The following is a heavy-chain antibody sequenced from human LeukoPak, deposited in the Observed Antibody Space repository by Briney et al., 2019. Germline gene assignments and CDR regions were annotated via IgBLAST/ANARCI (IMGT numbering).Heavy chain of an antibody. J-gene: IGHJ6*03. CDR3: ARYSYGFWYYYYMDV. CDR1: GFTFSSYW. Sequence: PGGSLRLSCAASGFTFSSYWMSWVRQAPGKGLEWVANIKQDGSEKYYVDSVKGRFTISRHNAKDSLYLQMNSLRAEDTAVYYCARYSYGFWYYYYMDVWGKGTTVTVSS. D-gene: IGHD5-18*01. V-gene: IGHV3-7*01. CDR2: IKQDGSEK.